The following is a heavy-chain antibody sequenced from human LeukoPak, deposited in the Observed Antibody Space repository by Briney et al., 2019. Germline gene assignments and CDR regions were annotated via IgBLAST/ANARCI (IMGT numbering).Heavy chain of an antibody. D-gene: IGHD3-10*01. J-gene: IGHJ6*03. CDR2: MNPNSGNT. CDR1: GYTFTSYD. V-gene: IGHV1-8*03. CDR3: ARAERITMVRGVIRVVYYMDV. Sequence: ASVKVSCKASGYTFTSYDINWVRQATGQGLEWMGWMNPNSGNTGYAQKFQGRVTITRNTSISTAYMELSSLRSEDTAVYYCARAERITMVRGVIRVVYYMDVWGKGTTVTVSS.